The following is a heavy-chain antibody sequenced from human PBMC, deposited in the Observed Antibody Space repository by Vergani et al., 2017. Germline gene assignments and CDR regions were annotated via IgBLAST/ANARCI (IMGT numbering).Heavy chain of an antibody. CDR3: ARDRSITIFGVVIDYMDV. CDR2: INAGNGNT. D-gene: IGHD3-3*01. Sequence: QVQLVQSGAEVKKPGASVKVSCKASGYTFTSYAMHWVRQAPGQRLEWMGWINAGNGNTKYSQKFQGRVTITRDTSASTAYMELSSLRSEDTAVYYCARDRSITIFGVVIDYMDVWGKGP. CDR1: GYTFTSYA. V-gene: IGHV1-3*01. J-gene: IGHJ6*03.